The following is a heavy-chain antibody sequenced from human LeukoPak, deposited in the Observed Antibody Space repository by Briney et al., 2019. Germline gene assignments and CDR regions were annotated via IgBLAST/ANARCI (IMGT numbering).Heavy chain of an antibody. D-gene: IGHD3-22*01. Sequence: SETLSLTCAVSGGSISSGGYYWGWVRRPPGKGLEWIGSIYYSGSTYYNPSLKSRVTISVDTSKNQFSLKLSSVTAADTAVYYCARRLDYYDSRGYAFDIWGQGTMVTVSS. CDR3: ARRLDYYDSRGYAFDI. V-gene: IGHV4-39*01. CDR2: IYYSGST. J-gene: IGHJ3*02. CDR1: GGSISSGGYY.